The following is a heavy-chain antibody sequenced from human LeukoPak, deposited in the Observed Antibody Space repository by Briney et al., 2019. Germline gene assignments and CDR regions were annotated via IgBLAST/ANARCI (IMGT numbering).Heavy chain of an antibody. V-gene: IGHV3-23*01. D-gene: IGHD6-13*01. CDR2: ISDSGGRA. Sequence: GGSLRLSCAASGFTFSSFAMGWVRQAPGKGLEWVSIISDSGGRAYYADSVRGRFTISRDNSKNTLYLQINSLRAEDTALYYCAKRLAAVGAVDYWGQGTLVTVSS. CDR3: AKRLAAVGAVDY. J-gene: IGHJ4*02. CDR1: GFTFSSFA.